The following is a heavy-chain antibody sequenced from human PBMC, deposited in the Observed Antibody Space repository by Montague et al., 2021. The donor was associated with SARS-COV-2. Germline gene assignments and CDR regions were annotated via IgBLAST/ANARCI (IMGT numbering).Heavy chain of an antibody. V-gene: IGHV2-70*01. D-gene: IGHD3-9*01. J-gene: IGHJ4*02. CDR2: IDWDDDK. CDR1: GFSLSTSGMC. CDR3: ARIPYDILTGYYSSFDY. Sequence: PALVKPTQTLTLTCTFSGFSLSTSGMCVSWIRQPPGKALEWLALIDWDDDKYYSTSLKTRLTISKDTSKNQVVLTMTNMDPVDTATYYCARIPYDILTGYYSSFDYWGQGTLVTVSS.